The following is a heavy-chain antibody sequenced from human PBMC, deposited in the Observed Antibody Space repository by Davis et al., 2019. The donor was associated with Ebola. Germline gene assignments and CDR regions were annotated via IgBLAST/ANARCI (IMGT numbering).Heavy chain of an antibody. CDR3: ARALGYCRFDP. CDR1: GGSFSGYY. J-gene: IGHJ5*02. V-gene: IGHV4-34*01. CDR2: INYSGST. Sequence: MPGGSLRLSCAVYGGSFSGYYWSWIRQPPGKGLEWIGEINYSGSTNYNPSLKSRVTISVDTSKNQFSLKLSSVTAADTAVYYCARALGYCRFDPWGQGTLVTVSS. D-gene: IGHD2-15*01.